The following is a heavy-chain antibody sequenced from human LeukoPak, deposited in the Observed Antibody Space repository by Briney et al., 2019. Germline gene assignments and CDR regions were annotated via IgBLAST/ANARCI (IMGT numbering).Heavy chain of an antibody. Sequence: GESLKISCKGSGYSFTSYWIGWVRQMPGKGLEWMGIIYPGDSDTRYSPSFQGQVTISADKSISTAYLQWSSLKASDTAMYYCARQGIAAAGTRFLYYYYYMDVWGKGTTVTVS. CDR1: GYSFTSYW. D-gene: IGHD6-13*01. CDR3: ARQGIAAAGTRFLYYYYYMDV. CDR2: IYPGDSDT. J-gene: IGHJ6*03. V-gene: IGHV5-51*01.